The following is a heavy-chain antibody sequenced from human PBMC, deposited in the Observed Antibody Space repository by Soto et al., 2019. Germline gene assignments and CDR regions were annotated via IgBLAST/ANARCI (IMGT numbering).Heavy chain of an antibody. Sequence: GGSLRLSCAASGFTFSSYGIHWVRQAPGKGLEWVAVISYDGSDKYFADSVKGRFTISRDNSKNTLYLQMNSLRAEDTAVYYCAKDSSSSNYYYGLDVWGQGTTVTVSS. CDR3: AKDSSSSNYYYGLDV. J-gene: IGHJ6*02. CDR2: ISYDGSDK. D-gene: IGHD6-6*01. V-gene: IGHV3-30*18. CDR1: GFTFSSYG.